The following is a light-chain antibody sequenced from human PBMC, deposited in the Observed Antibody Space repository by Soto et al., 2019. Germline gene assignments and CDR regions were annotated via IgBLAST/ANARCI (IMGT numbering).Light chain of an antibody. Sequence: QSVLTQPAFVSGSPGQSITISCTGTRSDVGGYEFVSWYQQHPGKAPKLMIYDVSNRPSGVSDRFSGSKSGNTASLTISGLQADDEADYYCSSYVSSSTYVFGTGTK. CDR1: RSDVGGYEF. J-gene: IGLJ1*01. CDR3: SSYVSSSTYV. CDR2: DVS. V-gene: IGLV2-14*03.